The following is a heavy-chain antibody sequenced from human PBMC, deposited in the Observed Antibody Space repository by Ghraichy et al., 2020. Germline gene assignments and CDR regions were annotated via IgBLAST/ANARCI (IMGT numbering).Heavy chain of an antibody. CDR2: IYYTGTT. CDR3: ARELDQLVGN. D-gene: IGHD6-6*01. CDR1: GGSISRSSYY. Sequence: ETRSLTCTVSGGSISRSSYYWGWIRQPPGKRLEWIGSIYYTGTTYYNPSLKSRVTISVDTSKNQFSLKLSSVTAADTAVYYCARELDQLVGNWGQGTLVTVSS. J-gene: IGHJ4*02. V-gene: IGHV4-39*02.